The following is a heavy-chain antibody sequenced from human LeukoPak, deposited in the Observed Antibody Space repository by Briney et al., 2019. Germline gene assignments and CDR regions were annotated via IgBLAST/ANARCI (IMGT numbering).Heavy chain of an antibody. CDR2: IYHSGST. D-gene: IGHD3-10*01. J-gene: IGHJ4*02. V-gene: IGHV4-30-2*01. CDR3: ARDASSGSHNYFDY. Sequence: PSETLSLTCAVSGGSISSGGYSWSWIRQPPGKGLEWIGYIYHSGSTYYNPSLKSRVTISVDRSKNQFSLKLSSVTAADTAVYYCARDASSGSHNYFDYWGQGTLVTVSS. CDR1: GGSISSGGYS.